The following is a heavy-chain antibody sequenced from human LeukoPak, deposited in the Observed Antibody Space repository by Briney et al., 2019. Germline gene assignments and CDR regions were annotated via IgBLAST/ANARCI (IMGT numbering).Heavy chain of an antibody. CDR3: ATSIAVAGPFDY. CDR1: GYTFTSYA. D-gene: IGHD6-19*01. V-gene: IGHV1-69*13. Sequence: SVKVSCKASGYTFTSYAMNWVRQAPGQGLEWMGGIIPIFGTANYAQKFQGRVTITADESTSTAYMELSSLRSEDTAVYYCATSIAVAGPFDYWGQGTLVTVSS. CDR2: IIPIFGTA. J-gene: IGHJ4*02.